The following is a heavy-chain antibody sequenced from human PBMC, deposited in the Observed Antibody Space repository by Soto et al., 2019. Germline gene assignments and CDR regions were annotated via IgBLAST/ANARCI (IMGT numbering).Heavy chain of an antibody. CDR1: GDSISSYY. CDR2: ISYSGSA. CDR3: ATMGTPATGLYYFDY. J-gene: IGHJ4*02. V-gene: IGHV4-59*06. D-gene: IGHD2-15*01. Sequence: SETLSLTCTVSGDSISSYYWSWIRQPPGKGLEWIGFISYSGSAYYNPSLKSRVTISVDTSKNQFSLNLSFVTAADTAVYYCATMGTPATGLYYFDYWGQGTLVTVSS.